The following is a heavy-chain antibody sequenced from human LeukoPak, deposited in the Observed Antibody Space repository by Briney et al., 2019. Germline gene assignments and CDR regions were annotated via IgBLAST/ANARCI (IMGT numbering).Heavy chain of an antibody. CDR1: GFTFSNAW. CDR3: ATGGYYIDY. J-gene: IGHJ4*02. Sequence: PGGSLRLSCVGYGFTFSNAWMNWVRQTPGKGLECVARIKSKVEGETIDYAAPVKGRFTISRDDSKNTVYLQMNSLRTEDTAVYFCATGGYYIDYWGQGTLVTVSS. V-gene: IGHV3-15*07. CDR2: IKSKVEGETI.